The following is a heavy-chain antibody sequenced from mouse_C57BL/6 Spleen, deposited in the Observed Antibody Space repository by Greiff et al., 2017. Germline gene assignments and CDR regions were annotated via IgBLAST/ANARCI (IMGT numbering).Heavy chain of an antibody. D-gene: IGHD1-1*01. CDR3: AREYYYGSSPYYYAMDY. Sequence: LQESGAELVRPGASVKMSCKASGYTFTSYNMHWVKQTPRQGLEWIGAIYPGNGDTSYNQKFKGKATLTVDKSSSTAYMQLSSLTSEDSAVYFCAREYYYGSSPYYYAMDYWGQGTSVTVSS. CDR2: IYPGNGDT. V-gene: IGHV1-12*01. J-gene: IGHJ4*01. CDR1: GYTFTSYN.